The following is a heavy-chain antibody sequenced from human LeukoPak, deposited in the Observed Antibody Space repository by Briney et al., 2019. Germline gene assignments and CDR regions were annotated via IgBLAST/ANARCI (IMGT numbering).Heavy chain of an antibody. CDR3: ARGGGGMIEGSGWYDYFDY. J-gene: IGHJ4*02. Sequence: PGGSLRLSCAASGFTFSSYAMHWVRQAPGKGLEWVAVISYDGSNKYYADSVNGRFTISRDNSKNTLYLQMNSLRAEDTAVYYWARGGGGMIEGSGWYDYFDYWGQGTLVTVSS. D-gene: IGHD6-19*01. CDR2: ISYDGSNK. CDR1: GFTFSSYA. V-gene: IGHV3-30*04.